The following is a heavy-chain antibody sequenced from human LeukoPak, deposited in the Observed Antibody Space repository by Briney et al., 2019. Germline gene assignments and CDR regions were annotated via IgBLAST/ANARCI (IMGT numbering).Heavy chain of an antibody. D-gene: IGHD3-10*01. Sequence: GRSLRLSCAASGFTFSSYAMHWVRQAPGKGLEWVAVISYDGSNKYYADSVKGRFTISRDNSKNTLYLQMNRLRAEDTAVYYCARDRHRITMVPGVTPDYWGQGTLVTVSS. CDR2: ISYDGSNK. J-gene: IGHJ4*02. V-gene: IGHV3-30-3*01. CDR1: GFTFSSYA. CDR3: ARDRHRITMVPGVTPDY.